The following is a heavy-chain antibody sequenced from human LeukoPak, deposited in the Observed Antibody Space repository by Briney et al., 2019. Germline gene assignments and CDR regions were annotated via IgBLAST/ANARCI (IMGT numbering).Heavy chain of an antibody. D-gene: IGHD6-13*01. CDR2: IYYTGST. V-gene: IGHV4-59*12. Sequence: SETLSLTCTVSGGSISSFYWSWIRQPPGKGLEWIGYIYYTGSTNYNPSLKSRVTMSVDTSKNQFSLKLSSVTAADTAVYYCARGPQGIEAFDIWGQGTMVTVSS. J-gene: IGHJ3*02. CDR3: ARGPQGIEAFDI. CDR1: GGSISSFY.